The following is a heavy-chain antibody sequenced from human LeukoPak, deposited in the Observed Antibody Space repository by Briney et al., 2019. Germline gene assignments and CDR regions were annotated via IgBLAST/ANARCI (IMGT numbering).Heavy chain of an antibody. CDR3: ARLRSSGSPSASFDY. D-gene: IGHD1-26*01. CDR1: GYTFTSYY. J-gene: IGHJ4*02. Sequence: ASVKVSCKASGYTFTSYYMHWVRQAPGQGLEWMGIINPSGGSTSYAQKFQGRVTMTRDTSTSTVYMELSSLRSEDTAVYYCARLRSSGSPSASFDYWGQGTLVTVSS. CDR2: INPSGGST. V-gene: IGHV1-46*01.